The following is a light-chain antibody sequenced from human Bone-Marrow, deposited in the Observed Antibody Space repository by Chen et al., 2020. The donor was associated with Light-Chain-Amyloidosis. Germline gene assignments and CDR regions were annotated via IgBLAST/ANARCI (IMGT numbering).Light chain of an antibody. Sequence: SYVLPPPSSESVAPGQTATLACGGNNIGSTSVHWYQQTPGQAPLLVVYDDSDRPSGIPERLSGSNSGNTATLTISRVEAGDEADYYCQVWDRSSDRPVFGGGTKLTVL. V-gene: IGLV3-21*02. J-gene: IGLJ3*02. CDR2: DDS. CDR3: QVWDRSSDRPV. CDR1: NIGSTS.